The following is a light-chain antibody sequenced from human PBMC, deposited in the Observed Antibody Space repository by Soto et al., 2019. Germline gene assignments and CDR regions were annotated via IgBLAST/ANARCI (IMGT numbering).Light chain of an antibody. Sequence: QSALTQPASVSGSPGQSITISCTGTSSDVGSYNLVSWYRHHPGKAPQAVIYEVNKRPSGVPDRFSGSKSGNTASLTVSGLQAEDEGDYYCSSYAGSNNYVFGTGTKVTVL. V-gene: IGLV2-8*01. CDR3: SSYAGSNNYV. CDR1: SSDVGSYNL. J-gene: IGLJ1*01. CDR2: EVN.